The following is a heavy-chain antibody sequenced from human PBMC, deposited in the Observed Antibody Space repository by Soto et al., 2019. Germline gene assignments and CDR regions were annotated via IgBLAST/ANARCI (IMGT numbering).Heavy chain of an antibody. V-gene: IGHV3-7*01. Sequence: EVQLVESGGGLVQPGGSLRLSCVASGFTFSSYWMSWVRQSPEKGLEWVANINQDGSGKYHVGSVKGRFTISRDNAKNSLYLQMDSLRDEDTPVYYCARVPLVTSRYYFDFWGQGSLVTVSS. CDR1: GFTFSSYW. J-gene: IGHJ4*02. CDR3: ARVPLVTSRYYFDF. CDR2: INQDGSGK. D-gene: IGHD2-2*01.